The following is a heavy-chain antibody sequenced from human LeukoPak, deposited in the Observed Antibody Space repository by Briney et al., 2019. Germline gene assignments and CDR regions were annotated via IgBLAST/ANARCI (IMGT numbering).Heavy chain of an antibody. CDR2: ISSSGNSK. CDR3: ARRITISGVGYYMDV. CDR1: KFTFSDYY. V-gene: IGHV3-11*04. D-gene: IGHD3-3*01. Sequence: GGSLRLSCAASKFTFSDYYMSWVRQAPGKGLEWISYISSSGNSKYYADSVKGRFTVSRDNVWKSLYLQMDSLRAEDTAVYYCARRITISGVGYYMDVWGKGTTVTVSS. J-gene: IGHJ6*03.